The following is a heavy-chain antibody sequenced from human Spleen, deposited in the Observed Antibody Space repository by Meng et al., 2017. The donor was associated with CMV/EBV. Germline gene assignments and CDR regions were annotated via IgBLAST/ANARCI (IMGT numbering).Heavy chain of an antibody. CDR2: IYYSGST. Sequence: SETLSLTCIVSGGSISPSNYYWGWIRQPPGKGLEWIGSIYYSGSTYYNPSLKSRVTISVDTSKNHFSLNLSSVTAADTAVYYCARERIGPYYYGTSGYYPLPFGYWGQGALVTVSS. CDR3: ARERIGPYYYGTSGYYPLPFGY. J-gene: IGHJ4*02. V-gene: IGHV4-39*07. D-gene: IGHD3-22*01. CDR1: GGSISPSNYY.